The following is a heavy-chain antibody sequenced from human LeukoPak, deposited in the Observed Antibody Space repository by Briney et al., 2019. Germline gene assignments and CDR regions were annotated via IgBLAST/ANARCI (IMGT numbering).Heavy chain of an antibody. V-gene: IGHV3-53*01. CDR3: ARSLGRATVTTGYYYYYMDV. Sequence: GGSLRLSCAASGFTVSSNYMSWVRQAPGKGLEWVSVIYSGGSTYYADSVKGRFTISRDNSKNTLYLRMNSLRAEDTAVYYCARSLGRATVTTGYYYYYMDVWGKGTTVTISS. J-gene: IGHJ6*03. CDR1: GFTVSSNY. CDR2: IYSGGST. D-gene: IGHD4-17*01.